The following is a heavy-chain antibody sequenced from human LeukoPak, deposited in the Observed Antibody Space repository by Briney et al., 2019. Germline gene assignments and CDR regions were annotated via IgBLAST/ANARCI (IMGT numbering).Heavy chain of an antibody. D-gene: IGHD3-10*01. Sequence: SETLSLTCAVYGGSFSGYYWSWLRHPPGKGLEWVGEINHSGSTNYNPSLKSRVTISVDTSKNQFSLKLRSVTAADTAVYYCARGITMVRGVTRGNWFDPWGQGTLVTVSS. CDR1: GGSFSGYY. J-gene: IGHJ5*02. V-gene: IGHV4-34*01. CDR3: ARGITMVRGVTRGNWFDP. CDR2: INHSGST.